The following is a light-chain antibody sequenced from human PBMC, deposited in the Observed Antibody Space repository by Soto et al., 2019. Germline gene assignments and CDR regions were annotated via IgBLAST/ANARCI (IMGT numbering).Light chain of an antibody. J-gene: IGKJ1*01. Sequence: DIQITQSPSTLSASVGDRVTITCRASQSISSWLAWYQQKPGRAPKVLIFDASSLESGVPSRFSGSGSATEFTRTISSLQPDDVATDYCQQYTTYTWTFGQGTKVDIK. CDR3: QQYTTYTWT. CDR1: QSISSW. CDR2: DAS. V-gene: IGKV1-5*01.